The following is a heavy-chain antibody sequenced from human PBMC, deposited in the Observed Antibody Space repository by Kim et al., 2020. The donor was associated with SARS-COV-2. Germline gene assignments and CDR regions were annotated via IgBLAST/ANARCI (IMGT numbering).Heavy chain of an antibody. CDR2: ISSNGATT. Sequence: GGSLRLSCAASGFTFNNYAMVWVRQAPGKGLEWVSTISSNGATTYYADSVKGRFTISRDNSKNTLYLQMNSLRAEDTAVHYCASVEVTTYFHYWGQGTLVAVSS. J-gene: IGHJ4*02. D-gene: IGHD4-17*01. V-gene: IGHV3-23*01. CDR3: ASVEVTTYFHY. CDR1: GFTFNNYA.